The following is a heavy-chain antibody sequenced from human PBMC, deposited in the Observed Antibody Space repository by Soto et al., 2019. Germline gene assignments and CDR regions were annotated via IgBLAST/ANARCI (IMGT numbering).Heavy chain of an antibody. CDR2: IYSGGVA. Sequence: GGSLRLSCAASGFTVKNYQMNWVRQAPGKGLEWVSVIYSGGVAYYPDSVKGRFTTIRDTSKNTVYLQMNSLRADDTAMYYCARDPSTTGYYGLDVWGQGTTVTVSS. J-gene: IGHJ6*02. CDR3: ARDPSTTGYYGLDV. V-gene: IGHV3-53*01. CDR1: GFTVKNYQ.